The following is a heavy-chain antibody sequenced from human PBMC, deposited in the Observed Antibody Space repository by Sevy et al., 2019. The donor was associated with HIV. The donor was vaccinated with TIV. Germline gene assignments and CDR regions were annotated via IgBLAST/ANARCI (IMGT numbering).Heavy chain of an antibody. V-gene: IGHV3-33*01. CDR2: IWYDGSNK. D-gene: IGHD6-19*01. CDR1: GYSLSGYG. CDR3: VRESIAVAGIGYYFKY. J-gene: IGHJ1*01. Sequence: GGSLRLSCAASGYSLSGYGMHWVRQAPGKGLEWVAVIWYDGSNKEYADSVKGRFTISRDNSKNTLYLQMNSLRAEDTAVYYCVRESIAVAGIGYYFKYWSQGALVTVSS.